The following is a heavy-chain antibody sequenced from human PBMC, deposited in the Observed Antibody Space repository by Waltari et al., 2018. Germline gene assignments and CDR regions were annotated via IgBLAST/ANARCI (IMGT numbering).Heavy chain of an antibody. CDR2: IKQDGSEK. J-gene: IGHJ4*02. CDR1: GFTFSSYW. Sequence: EVQLVESGGGLVQPGGSLRLSCAASGFTFSSYWMSRVRQAPGKGLEWVANIKQDGSEKYYVDSVKGRFTISRDNAKNSLYLQMNSLRAEDTAVYYCARTGSSSSGYFDYWGQGTLVTVSS. CDR3: ARTGSSSSGYFDY. V-gene: IGHV3-7*01. D-gene: IGHD6-6*01.